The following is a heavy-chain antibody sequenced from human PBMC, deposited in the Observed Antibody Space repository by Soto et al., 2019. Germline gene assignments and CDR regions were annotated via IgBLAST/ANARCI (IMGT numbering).Heavy chain of an antibody. Sequence: PSVKVSCKASGGTFSSYAISCVRHAPGQGLEWMGGIIPIFGTANYAQKFPGRVTITADESTSTAYMELSSLRSEDTAVYYCARGMNYYDSSGYYGWGLDAFDIWGQGTMVTVSS. CDR2: IIPIFGTA. V-gene: IGHV1-69*13. CDR1: GGTFSSYA. J-gene: IGHJ3*02. D-gene: IGHD3-22*01. CDR3: ARGMNYYDSSGYYGWGLDAFDI.